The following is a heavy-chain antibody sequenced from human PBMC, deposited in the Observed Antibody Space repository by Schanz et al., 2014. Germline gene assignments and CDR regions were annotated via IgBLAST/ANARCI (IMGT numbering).Heavy chain of an antibody. J-gene: IGHJ6*02. Sequence: QVQLVESGGGVVQPGRSLRLSCAASGFTFSGYGMHWVRQAPGKGLEWVAIISYDGRHKNYADSVKGRFTISRDNSKNTLHLQMNSLRVEDTAVYYCAKDDTQVNGMDVWSQGTTVTVSS. CDR1: GFTFSGYG. V-gene: IGHV3-30*18. CDR3: AKDDTQVNGMDV. CDR2: ISYDGRHK.